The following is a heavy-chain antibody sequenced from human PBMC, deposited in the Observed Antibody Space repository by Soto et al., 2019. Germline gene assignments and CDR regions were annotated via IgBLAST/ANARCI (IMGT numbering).Heavy chain of an antibody. CDR1: GYTFTHFY. CDR2: ISPPIFNT. CDR3: ARDEGGYDILTGYYKAHHFDY. D-gene: IGHD3-9*01. Sequence: QVQLVQSGAEVKKPGDSVKVSCSASGYTFTHFYITWVRQAPGQGLEWMGAISPPIFNTNFAQKFQGRVTLTTDTSTSTAYMELRSLRSDDTAVYYCARDEGGYDILTGYYKAHHFDYWGQGVLVTVSS. V-gene: IGHV1-18*01. J-gene: IGHJ4*02.